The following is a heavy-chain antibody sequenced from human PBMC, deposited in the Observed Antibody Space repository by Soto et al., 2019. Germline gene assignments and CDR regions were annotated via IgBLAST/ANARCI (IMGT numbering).Heavy chain of an antibody. CDR2: TSNDGSNK. Sequence: GGSLRLSCLASGFTFSRYAMHWVRQAPGKGLAWVAITSNDGSNKHYAESVQGRFTISRDNSKNTLYLQMSSLRAEDTAVYYCVRSKVVGVGVAAPDGLDVWGQGTTVTVSS. V-gene: IGHV3-30-3*01. J-gene: IGHJ6*02. CDR3: VRSKVVGVGVAAPDGLDV. D-gene: IGHD2-15*01. CDR1: GFTFSRYA.